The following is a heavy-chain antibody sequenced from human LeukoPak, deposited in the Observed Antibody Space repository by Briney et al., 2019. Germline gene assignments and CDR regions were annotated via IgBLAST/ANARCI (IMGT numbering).Heavy chain of an antibody. CDR1: GGSISSYY. CDR3: ARGGDIVVVTAIDAFDI. CDR2: IYYSGST. J-gene: IGHJ3*02. Sequence: SETLSLTCTVSGGSISSYYWSWIRQPPGKGLEWIGYIYYSGSTNYNPSLKSRVTISVDTSKNQFSLKLSSVTAADTAVYYCARGGDIVVVTAIDAFDIWGQGTMVTVSS. D-gene: IGHD2-21*02. V-gene: IGHV4-59*01.